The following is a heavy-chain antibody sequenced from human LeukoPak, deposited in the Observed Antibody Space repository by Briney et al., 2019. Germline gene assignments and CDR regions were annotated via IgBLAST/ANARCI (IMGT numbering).Heavy chain of an antibody. D-gene: IGHD4-23*01. CDR2: ISGSGGST. J-gene: IGHJ3*02. V-gene: IGHV3-23*01. Sequence: GGSLRLSCAASGFTFSSYGMSWVRQAPGKGLEWVSAISGSGGSTYYADSVKGRFTNSRDNSKNTLYLQMNSLRAEDTAVYYCARDKPYGGNSRSYAFDIWGQGTMVTVSS. CDR1: GFTFSSYG. CDR3: ARDKPYGGNSRSYAFDI.